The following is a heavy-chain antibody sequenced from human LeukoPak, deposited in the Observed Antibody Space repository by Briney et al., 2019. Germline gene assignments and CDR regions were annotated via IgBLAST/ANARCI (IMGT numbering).Heavy chain of an antibody. CDR3: ARDTSSWYEGDTFDI. D-gene: IGHD6-13*01. J-gene: IGHJ3*02. Sequence: GGSLRPSCAASGFTFSIYWMSWVRQAPGKGLQWVANIKQDGSAKYYVDSVKGRFTISRDNAKTSLYLQMNSLRAEDTAVYYCARDTSSWYEGDTFDIWGQGTMVTVSS. CDR2: IKQDGSAK. CDR1: GFTFSIYW. V-gene: IGHV3-7*01.